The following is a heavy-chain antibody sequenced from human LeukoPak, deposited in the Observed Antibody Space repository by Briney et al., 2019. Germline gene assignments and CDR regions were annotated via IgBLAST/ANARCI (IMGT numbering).Heavy chain of an antibody. D-gene: IGHD5/OR15-5a*01. CDR1: GGSISSGGYY. Sequence: PSQTLSLTCTVSGGSISSGGYYWSWIRQHPGKGLEWIGYIYYSGSTYYNPSLKSRVTISVDTSKNQFSLKLGSVTAADTAVYYCAKDPNIVSTVTLRAFDIWGQGTMVSVSS. J-gene: IGHJ3*02. CDR2: IYYSGST. V-gene: IGHV4-31*03. CDR3: AKDPNIVSTVTLRAFDI.